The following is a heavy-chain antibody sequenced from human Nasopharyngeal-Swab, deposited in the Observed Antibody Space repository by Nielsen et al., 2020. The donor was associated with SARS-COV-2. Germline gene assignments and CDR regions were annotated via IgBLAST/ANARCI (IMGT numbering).Heavy chain of an antibody. D-gene: IGHD2-2*01. J-gene: IGHJ6*03. V-gene: IGHV3-74*01. CDR2: INSDGSST. CDR1: GFTFSSYW. CDR3: AKVPAAIAYYYYYYMDV. Sequence: GESLKISCAASGFTFSSYWMHWVRQAPGKGLVWVSRINSDGSSTSYADSVKDRFTISRDNAKNTLYLQMNSLRAEDTAVYYCAKVPAAIAYYYYYYMDVWGKGTTVTVSS.